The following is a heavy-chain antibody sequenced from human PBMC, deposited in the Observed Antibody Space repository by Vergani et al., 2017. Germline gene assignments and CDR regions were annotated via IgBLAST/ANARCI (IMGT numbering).Heavy chain of an antibody. J-gene: IGHJ6*03. Sequence: EVQLVESGGGLVQPGGSLRLSCAASGFAFGSYWMTWVRQAPGKGLEWVAYMKEDGGEIYYLDSVKGRFTISRDNAKDSLYLQMNSLRVEDTAVYYCARGWSHMGVWGEGTTVTVSS. D-gene: IGHD3-3*01. CDR3: ARGWSHMGV. CDR2: MKEDGGEI. CDR1: GFAFGSYW. V-gene: IGHV3-7*04.